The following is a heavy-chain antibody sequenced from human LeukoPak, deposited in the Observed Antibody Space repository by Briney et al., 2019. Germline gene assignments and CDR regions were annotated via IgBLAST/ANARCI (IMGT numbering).Heavy chain of an antibody. V-gene: IGHV4-34*01. CDR2: INHSGST. J-gene: IGHJ4*02. CDR3: ARGAVVTANPTKNFDY. Sequence: PSETLSLTCAVYGGSFSGYYWSWIRQPPGKGLEWIGEINHSGSTNYNPSLKSRVTISVDTSKNQFSLKLSSVTAADTAVYYCARGAVVTANPTKNFDYWGQGTLVTVSS. D-gene: IGHD2-21*02. CDR1: GGSFSGYY.